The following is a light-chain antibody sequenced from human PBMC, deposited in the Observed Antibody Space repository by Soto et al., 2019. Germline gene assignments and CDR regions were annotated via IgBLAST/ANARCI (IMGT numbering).Light chain of an antibody. J-gene: IGKJ2*01. CDR3: QQYNSYSRYT. CDR2: AAS. Sequence: DIQMTQSPSSLSASVGDRVTITCRASQNIGVYLNWYQKKPGKAPKLLIHAASSLHSGVPSTFSGSGSGTDFALTISSLQPEDFATYYCQQYNSYSRYTFGQGTKVDIK. V-gene: IGKV1-39*01. CDR1: QNIGVY.